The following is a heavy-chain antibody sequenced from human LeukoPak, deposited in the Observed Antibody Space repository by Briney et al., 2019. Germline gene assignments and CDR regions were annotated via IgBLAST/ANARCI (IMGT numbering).Heavy chain of an antibody. CDR2: SRDKANSYTT. Sequence: GGSLRLSCAASGFTFSSYSMNWVRQAPGKGLEWVGRSRDKANSYTTEYAASVKGRFTISRDDSKNSVYLQMNSLKAEDTAVYYCATFFGSDFGYWGQGTLVTVSS. J-gene: IGHJ4*02. CDR3: ATFFGSDFGY. V-gene: IGHV3-72*01. CDR1: GFTFSSYS. D-gene: IGHD5-12*01.